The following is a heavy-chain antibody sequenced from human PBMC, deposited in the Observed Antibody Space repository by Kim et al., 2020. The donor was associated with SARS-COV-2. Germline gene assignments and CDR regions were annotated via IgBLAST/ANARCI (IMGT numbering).Heavy chain of an antibody. CDR1: GFTVSNTY. Sequence: GGSLRLSCVVSGFTVSNTYMSRVRQAPGKGLEWVSIIYVGGSTYSADSVKGRFTISRDDSKNTVYLQMNSLRAEDTAVYFCAREPSTYFDYWAQGTLVT. CDR3: AREPSTYFDY. CDR2: IYVGGST. J-gene: IGHJ4*02. V-gene: IGHV3-66*01.